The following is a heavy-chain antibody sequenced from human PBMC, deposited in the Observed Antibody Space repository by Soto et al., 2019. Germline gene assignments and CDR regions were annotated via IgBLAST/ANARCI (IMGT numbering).Heavy chain of an antibody. CDR3: ARATGSNPPFDY. D-gene: IGHD2-2*01. CDR2: ISTDGSST. V-gene: IGHV3-74*01. Sequence: EVQLVESGGGLVQPGGSLRLSCAATGFTFSTYWMHWVRQGPGKGLVWVSRISTDGSSTTYADSVKGRFTISRDNAKNTLYLQMNSLRAEDTAVYYCARATGSNPPFDYWGQGYLVTVSS. CDR1: GFTFSTYW. J-gene: IGHJ4*02.